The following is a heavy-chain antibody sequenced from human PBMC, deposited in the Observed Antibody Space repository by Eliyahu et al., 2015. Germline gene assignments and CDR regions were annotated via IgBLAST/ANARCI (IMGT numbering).Heavy chain of an antibody. CDR3: AKDARRDTIFWRGRYFDY. V-gene: IGHV3-43*01. CDR2: ISWDGGRX. Sequence: VRXVSGKGXQLGXFISWDGGRXYXAGXVKGRFTISRDNSKNSLYLQMNSLRTEDTALYYCAKDARRDTIFWRGRYFDYWGQGTLVTVSS. J-gene: IGHJ4*02. D-gene: IGHD3-3*01.